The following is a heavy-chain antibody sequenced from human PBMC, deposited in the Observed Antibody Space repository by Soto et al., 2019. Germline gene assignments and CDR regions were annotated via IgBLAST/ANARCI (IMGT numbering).Heavy chain of an antibody. J-gene: IGHJ5*02. V-gene: IGHV4-59*01. D-gene: IGHD3-10*01. CDR1: GVSIIGYY. CDR2: IYHSGST. CDR3: ARGLPYESGPESNWFDP. Sequence: SETLSLTCTVSGVSIIGYYWSWIRQPPGKGLEWIGYIYHSGSTSYNPSFKSRLTISIDASKNQFSLKLSSVTAADTAVYYCARGLPYESGPESNWFDPWGQGTLVTVSS.